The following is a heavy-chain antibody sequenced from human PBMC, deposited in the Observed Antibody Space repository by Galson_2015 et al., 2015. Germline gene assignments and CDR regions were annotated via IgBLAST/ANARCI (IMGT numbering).Heavy chain of an antibody. Sequence: SVKVSCKASGYTFTSYDINWVRQATGQGLEWMGWMNPNSGNTGYAQKFQGRVTMTRNTSISTAYMELSSLRSEDTAVYYCARASIGDILTGYYYYFDYWGQGTLVSVSS. CDR2: MNPNSGNT. CDR1: GYTFTSYD. CDR3: ARASIGDILTGYYYYFDY. J-gene: IGHJ4*02. D-gene: IGHD3-9*01. V-gene: IGHV1-8*01.